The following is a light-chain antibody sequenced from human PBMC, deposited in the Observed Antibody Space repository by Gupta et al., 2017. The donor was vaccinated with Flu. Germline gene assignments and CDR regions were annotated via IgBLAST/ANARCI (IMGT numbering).Light chain of an antibody. CDR2: STN. CDR3: VLYMVSVIWV. J-gene: IGLJ3*02. V-gene: IGLV8-61*01. Sequence: QTVVTQEPSCSVSHGGKVTLTCGLSSGSVSTSYYPSWYQQTPGQSPRTLIYSTNTRSSGVPDRFSGSILGNTAALTITGAQADDESDYYCVLYMVSVIWVFGGGTKLTVL. CDR1: SGSVSTSYY.